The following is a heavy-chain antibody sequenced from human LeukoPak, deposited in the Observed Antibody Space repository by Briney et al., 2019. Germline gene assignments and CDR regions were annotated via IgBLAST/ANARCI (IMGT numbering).Heavy chain of an antibody. J-gene: IGHJ4*02. CDR2: VNPNSGVR. CDR1: GYTFIGYW. V-gene: IGHV1-2*02. D-gene: IGHD3-10*01. Sequence: ASVKVSCKASGYTFIGYWLHWVRQAPGHGLEWMGWVNPNSGVRKYAKKFQGRVTITRDTSISTAYMEVTRLTSDDTAVYYCAREEAEQGSYDRFGFDSWGQGTLVTVSS. CDR3: AREEAEQGSYDRFGFDS.